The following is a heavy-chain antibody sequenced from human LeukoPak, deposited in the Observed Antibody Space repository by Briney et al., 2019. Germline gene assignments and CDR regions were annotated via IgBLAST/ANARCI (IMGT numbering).Heavy chain of an antibody. CDR3: AMGLRYFDWLSIY. D-gene: IGHD3-9*01. J-gene: IGHJ4*02. CDR1: GGTFSSYA. Sequence: ASVKVSCKASGGTFSSYAISWVRQAPGQGLEWMGRIIPNSGVPSCAQKFQGRVTMTRDTSINTAYMELSSLRSEDTAVYYCAMGLRYFDWLSIYWGQGTLVTVSS. V-gene: IGHV1-2*02. CDR2: IIPNSGVP.